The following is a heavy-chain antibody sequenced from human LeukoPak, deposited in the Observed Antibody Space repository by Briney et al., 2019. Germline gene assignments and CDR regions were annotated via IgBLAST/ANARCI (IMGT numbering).Heavy chain of an antibody. CDR3: VKAQYFSSGSYYDY. D-gene: IGHD3-10*01. Sequence: GGPLRLSCSASGFTFSSYTMHWLRQAPGKGLEYVSAISSNGDSTYYADSVKGRFTICRDNSKNTLYLQVSSLRADDTAGYYCVKAQYFSSGSYYDYWGQGTLVTVSS. J-gene: IGHJ4*02. CDR1: GFTFSSYT. CDR2: ISSNGDST. V-gene: IGHV3-64D*06.